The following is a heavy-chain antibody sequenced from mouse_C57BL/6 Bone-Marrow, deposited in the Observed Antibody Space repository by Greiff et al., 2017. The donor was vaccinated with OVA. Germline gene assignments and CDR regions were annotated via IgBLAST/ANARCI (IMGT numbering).Heavy chain of an antibody. J-gene: IGHJ3*01. CDR3: ARQWFRRFAY. Sequence: EVMLVESGGGLVQPGESLKLSCESNDYEFPSHDMSWVRKTPEKRLELVAAINSDGGSTYYHDTMERRFTISRDNTTKTLYLQMSSLRSEDAALYYCARQWFRRFAYWGQGTLVTVSA. D-gene: IGHD2-2*01. CDR1: DYEFPSHD. V-gene: IGHV5-2*01. CDR2: INSDGGST.